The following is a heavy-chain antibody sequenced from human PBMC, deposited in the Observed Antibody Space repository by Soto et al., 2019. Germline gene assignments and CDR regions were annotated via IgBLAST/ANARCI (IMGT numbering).Heavy chain of an antibody. D-gene: IGHD5-12*01. Sequence: EVQLVESGGGLVQPGGSLRLSCAASGFTFSSYAMHWVRQAPGKGLEYVSAISSNGGSTYYANSVKGRFTISRDNSKNTLYLQMGSLRAEDMAVYYCARDSGWLPDYWGQGTLDSVSS. CDR3: ARDSGWLPDY. J-gene: IGHJ4*02. CDR1: GFTFSSYA. V-gene: IGHV3-64*01. CDR2: ISSNGGST.